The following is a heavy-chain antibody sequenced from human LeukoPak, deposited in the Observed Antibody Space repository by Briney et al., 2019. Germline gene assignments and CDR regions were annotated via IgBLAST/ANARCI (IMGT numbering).Heavy chain of an antibody. CDR2: INPSGRST. V-gene: IGHV1-46*01. CDR3: ARAYDSSGYYFHWYFDL. CDR1: GYTFTSYY. Sequence: ASVKFSCKASGYTFTSYYMHWVRQAPGQGLEWMGIINPSGRSTSYAQKFQGRVTMTRDTSTSTVYMELSSLRSEDTAVYYCARAYDSSGYYFHWYFDLWGRGTLVTVSS. D-gene: IGHD3-22*01. J-gene: IGHJ2*01.